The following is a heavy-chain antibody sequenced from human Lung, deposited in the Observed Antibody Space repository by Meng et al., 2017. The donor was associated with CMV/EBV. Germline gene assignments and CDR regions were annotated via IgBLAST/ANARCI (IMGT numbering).Heavy chain of an antibody. D-gene: IGHD2-2*01. J-gene: IGHJ4*02. CDR2: INHSGST. Sequence: SETLSLXCAVYGGSFSGYYWSWIRQPPGKGLEWIGEINHSGSTNYNPSLKSRVSISVDTSKNQFSLKLSSVTAADTAVYYCARGTFPLIVVVPAAKGAFDYWGQGXLVTASS. V-gene: IGHV4-34*01. CDR1: GGSFSGYY. CDR3: ARGTFPLIVVVPAAKGAFDY.